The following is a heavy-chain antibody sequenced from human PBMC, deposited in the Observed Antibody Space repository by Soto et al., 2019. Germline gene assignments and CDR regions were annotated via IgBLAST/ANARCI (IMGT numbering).Heavy chain of an antibody. CDR1: GYTFTGYY. V-gene: IGHV1-2*02. Sequence: ASVTVSCQASGYTFTGYYMHWVRQAPGQGLEWMGWINPNSGGTNYAQKFQGRVTMTRDTSISTAYMELSRLRSDDTAVYYCARGSPQIDAFDIWGQGTMVTVSS. CDR2: INPNSGGT. J-gene: IGHJ3*02. CDR3: ARGSPQIDAFDI.